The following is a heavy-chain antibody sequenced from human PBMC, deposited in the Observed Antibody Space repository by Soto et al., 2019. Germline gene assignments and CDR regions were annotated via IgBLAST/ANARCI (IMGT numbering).Heavy chain of an antibody. CDR3: ARARPSEYDYYGMDV. Sequence: GGSLRLSCAASGFTFSSYDMHWVRQATGKGLEWVSAIGTAGDTYYPGSVKGRFTISRKNANNSLYLQMNSLRAGDTAVYYCARARPSEYDYYGMDVWGQGTTVTVSS. V-gene: IGHV3-13*01. CDR2: IGTAGDT. CDR1: GFTFSSYD. J-gene: IGHJ6*02.